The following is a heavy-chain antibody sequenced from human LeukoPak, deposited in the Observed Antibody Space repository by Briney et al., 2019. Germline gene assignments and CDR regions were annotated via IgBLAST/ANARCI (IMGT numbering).Heavy chain of an antibody. Sequence: PGGSLRLSCAASGFTFSSYWMSWVRQAPGKGLEWVANIKRDGSEKYYVDSVKGRFTISRDNAKNSLYLQMNSLRAEDTAVYYCARDLGHNSGYGFDSWGQGTLVTVSS. CDR1: GFTFSSYW. J-gene: IGHJ4*02. D-gene: IGHD3-9*01. CDR3: ARDLGHNSGYGFDS. V-gene: IGHV3-7*01. CDR2: IKRDGSEK.